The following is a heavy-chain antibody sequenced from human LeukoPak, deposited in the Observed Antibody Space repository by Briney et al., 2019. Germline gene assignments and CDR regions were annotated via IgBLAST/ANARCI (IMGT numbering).Heavy chain of an antibody. V-gene: IGHV4-59*12. Sequence: SETLSLTCTVSGVSISSYYWSWIRQPPGKGLEWIGNFYYSGSTNYNPSLKSRVTISRDTSKNQFSLKLSSVTAADTAVYYCARDVSYSGSFPGAFDIWGQGTMVTVSS. CDR1: GVSISSYY. D-gene: IGHD1-26*01. CDR3: ARDVSYSGSFPGAFDI. CDR2: FYYSGST. J-gene: IGHJ3*02.